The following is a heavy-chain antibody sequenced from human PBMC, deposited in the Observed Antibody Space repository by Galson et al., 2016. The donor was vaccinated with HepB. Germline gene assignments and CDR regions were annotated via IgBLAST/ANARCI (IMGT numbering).Heavy chain of an antibody. J-gene: IGHJ5*02. Sequence: SLRLSCAASGFTFDIYGMHWVRQAPGKGLEWVAVTSYDGLTRYYVDSVTGLFTISKDNSKNTLYLQMDSLRVEDTAVYYCAKTIAMHGTGWREVDAWGQGTLVTVSS. V-gene: IGHV3-30*18. CDR3: AKTIAMHGTGWREVDA. CDR2: TSYDGLTR. D-gene: IGHD4/OR15-4a*01. CDR1: GFTFDIYG.